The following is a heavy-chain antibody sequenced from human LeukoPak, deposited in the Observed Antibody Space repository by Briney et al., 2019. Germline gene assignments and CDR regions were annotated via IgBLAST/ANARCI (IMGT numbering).Heavy chain of an antibody. CDR1: GYTFTSYD. Sequence: ASVKVSCKASGYTFTSYDINWVRQATGQGLEWMGWMNPNSGNTGYAQKFQGRVTITRNTSISTAYMELSSLRSEDTAVYYCARAKSIRYFSFGYWGQGTLVTVSS. CDR3: ARAKSIRYFSFGY. J-gene: IGHJ4*02. CDR2: MNPNSGNT. D-gene: IGHD1-26*01. V-gene: IGHV1-8*03.